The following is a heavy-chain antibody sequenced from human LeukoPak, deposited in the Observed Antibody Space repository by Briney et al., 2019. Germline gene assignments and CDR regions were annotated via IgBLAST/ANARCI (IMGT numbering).Heavy chain of an antibody. CDR2: INSDESST. V-gene: IGHV3-74*01. CDR1: GFTFRSYW. Sequence: GGSLRLSCAASGFTFRSYWMHWVRHVPGKGLVWVSRINSDESSTNYADSVKGRFTISRDNAKNTLYLQMNSLRAEDTAVYYCATANSSYYYYYMDVWGKGTTVTISS. D-gene: IGHD4-11*01. CDR3: ATANSSYYYYYMDV. J-gene: IGHJ6*03.